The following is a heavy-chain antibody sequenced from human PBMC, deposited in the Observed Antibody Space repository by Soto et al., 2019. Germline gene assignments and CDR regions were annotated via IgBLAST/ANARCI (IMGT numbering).Heavy chain of an antibody. CDR1: GGSISSSNW. J-gene: IGHJ6*02. CDR3: TSQGEHSGWRSYYYDMDV. V-gene: IGHV4-4*02. Sequence: QVQLQESGPGLVKPSETLSLTCAVSGGSISSSNWWSWARQAPGKGLEWIGDIYISGSTDYSPSPKSRATISVDKSKNQLSLKLTSVTAADTAVYYCTSQGEHSGWRSYYYDMDVWGQGTTVTVSS. D-gene: IGHD6-19*01. CDR2: IYISGST.